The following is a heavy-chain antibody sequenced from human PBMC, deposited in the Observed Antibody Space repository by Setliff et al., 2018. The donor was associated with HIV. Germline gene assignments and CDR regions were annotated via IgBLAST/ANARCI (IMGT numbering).Heavy chain of an antibody. CDR1: GFSVSHYS. V-gene: IGHV3-48*01. D-gene: IGHD2-15*01. Sequence: PGGSLRLSCAASGFSVSHYSMNWVRQAPGKGLEWISYISSSSNTIYYADSVKGRLAISRDNAKNSLYLQMNSLRAEDTAVYYCAREGWPSQYDAFDMWGQGTTVTVSS. CDR2: ISSSSNTI. CDR3: AREGWPSQYDAFDM. J-gene: IGHJ3*02.